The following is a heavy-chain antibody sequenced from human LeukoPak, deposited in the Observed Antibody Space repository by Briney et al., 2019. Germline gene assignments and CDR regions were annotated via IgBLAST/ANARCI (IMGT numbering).Heavy chain of an antibody. V-gene: IGHV3-30*18. J-gene: IGHJ5*01. D-gene: IGHD3-3*01. Sequence: GGSLRLSCAASGFTFNSYGMHWVRQAPGKGLEWVAVISYDGNDKFYRDSVKGRFTISRDNSKNTLYLQMNSLRAEDTAVYYCAKGHSLRSSDWLDCRGQGTLVTVSS. CDR2: ISYDGNDK. CDR3: AKGHSLRSSDWLDC. CDR1: GFTFNSYG.